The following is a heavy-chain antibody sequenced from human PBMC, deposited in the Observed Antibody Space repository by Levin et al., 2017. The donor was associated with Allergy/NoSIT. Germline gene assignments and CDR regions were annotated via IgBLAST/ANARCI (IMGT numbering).Heavy chain of an antibody. J-gene: IGHJ3*01. Sequence: GGSLRLSCTASGFTFSMYAMHWVRQAPGTGLEYVASITTTGSSTYYADSVKGRFTVSRDNSKNTLYLQMGRLRADDMAAYYCARGQGHCTSISCYGDHFDFWGQGTMVTVSS. CDR2: ITTTGSST. V-gene: IGHV3-64*02. D-gene: IGHD2-2*01. CDR3: ARGQGHCTSISCYGDHFDF. CDR1: GFTFSMYA.